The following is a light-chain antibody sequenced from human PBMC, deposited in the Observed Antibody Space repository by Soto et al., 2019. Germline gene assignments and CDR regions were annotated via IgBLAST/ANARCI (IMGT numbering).Light chain of an antibody. Sequence: DIQMTQSPFALSASVGDRVTITCRTSQNVNIYLNWYQQIPGKPPKLLVYTASTLQTGVPPRFIGSGSGTDFTLTITSLQPEDFASYYCQESYTPSFTFGPGTKVDIK. CDR3: QESYTPSFT. J-gene: IGKJ3*01. CDR2: TAS. CDR1: QNVNIY. V-gene: IGKV1-39*01.